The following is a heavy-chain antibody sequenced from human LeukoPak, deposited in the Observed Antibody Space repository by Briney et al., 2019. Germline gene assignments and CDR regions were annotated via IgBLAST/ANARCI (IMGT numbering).Heavy chain of an antibody. J-gene: IGHJ4*02. CDR3: AKTSDQLLYSKFDF. V-gene: IGHV3-30*02. D-gene: IGHD2-2*02. CDR2: IQYDGSYK. CDR1: GFTFSFYG. Sequence: PGESLRLSCATSGFTFSFYGMHWVSQAPGKGMEWVAFIQYDGSYKFYADSVQGRFSISRDNSKNTLFLQMNSLRADDTAVYYCAKTSDQLLYSKFDFWGQGTLVTVSS.